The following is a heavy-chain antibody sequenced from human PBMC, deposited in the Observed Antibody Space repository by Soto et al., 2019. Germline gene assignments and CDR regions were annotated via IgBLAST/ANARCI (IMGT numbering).Heavy chain of an antibody. J-gene: IGHJ2*01. CDR1: EFTFSSYA. CDR2: ISSSGGST. Sequence: EVQLLESGGGLVQPGGSLRLSCAASEFTFSSYAMSWVRQAPGKGLEWVSGISSSGGSTYYADSVKGRFTISRDNSKTTYLRMNRLRAEDKDVYYCAKDPGVGQSQWYFDLWGRGTLVTVSS. D-gene: IGHD2-15*01. CDR3: AKDPGVGQSQWYFDL. V-gene: IGHV3-23*01.